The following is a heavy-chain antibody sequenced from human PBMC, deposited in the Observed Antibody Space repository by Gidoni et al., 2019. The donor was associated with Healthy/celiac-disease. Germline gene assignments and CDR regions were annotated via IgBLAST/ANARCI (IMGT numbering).Heavy chain of an antibody. CDR2: ISGSGGST. J-gene: IGHJ3*02. CDR3: ALSDLGFGGSYHTHAFDI. D-gene: IGHD1-26*01. V-gene: IGHV3-23*01. CDR1: GFTFSSYA. Sequence: EVQLLESGGGLVQPGGSLRLSCAASGFTFSSYAMSWVRQAPGKGLEWVSAISGSGGSTYYADSVKGRFTISRDNSKNTLYLQMNSLRAEDTAVYYCALSDLGFGGSYHTHAFDIWGQGTMVTVSS.